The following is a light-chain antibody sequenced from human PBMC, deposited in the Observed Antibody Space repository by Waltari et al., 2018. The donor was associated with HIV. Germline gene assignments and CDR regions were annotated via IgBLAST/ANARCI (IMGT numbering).Light chain of an antibody. V-gene: IGLV1-44*01. CDR3: ASWDDSLNAFV. Sequence: QSVLTQPPSASATPGQRITISCSGRNSNVAGNTAIWYQQLPGTAPKVFIYRNSQRPSGVPDRFSGSKSGTSASLIISGLRSGDEADYYCASWDDSLNAFVFGTGTKVTVL. J-gene: IGLJ1*01. CDR1: NSNVAGNT. CDR2: RNS.